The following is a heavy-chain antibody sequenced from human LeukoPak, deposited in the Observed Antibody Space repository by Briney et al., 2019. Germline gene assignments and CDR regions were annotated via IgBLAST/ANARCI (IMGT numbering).Heavy chain of an antibody. CDR3: ATDRVRRHDKGFLDWLDP. D-gene: IGHD3-3*01. CDR2: FDPEEGET. V-gene: IGHV1-24*01. J-gene: IGHJ5*02. Sequence: ASVKVSCKVSGYTLTELSTHWVRQAPGKGLEWMGGFDPEEGETIYAQKFRGRVTMTEDTSTDTAYMELSSLRSEDTAVYYCATDRVRRHDKGFLDWLDPWGQGTLVTVSS. CDR1: GYTLTELS.